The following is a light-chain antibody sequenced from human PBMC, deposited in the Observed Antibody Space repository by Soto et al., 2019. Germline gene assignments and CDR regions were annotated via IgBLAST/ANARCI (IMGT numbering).Light chain of an antibody. Sequence: ETVMTQSPATLSVSPGERATLSCRASQSVSDYLAWYQQRPGQAPRLLIYGASTRATGIPARFSGSGSGTEFTLTISSLQSEDFAIYYCQQYKNWPQTFGQGTKVDI. CDR2: GAS. CDR1: QSVSDY. J-gene: IGKJ1*01. V-gene: IGKV3-15*01. CDR3: QQYKNWPQT.